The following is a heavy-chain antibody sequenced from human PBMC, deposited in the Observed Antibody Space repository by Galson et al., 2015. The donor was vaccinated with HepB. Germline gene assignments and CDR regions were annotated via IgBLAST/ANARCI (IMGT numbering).Heavy chain of an antibody. J-gene: IGHJ4*02. V-gene: IGHV3-23*01. CDR2: ISGSGGST. CDR1: GFTLSRHA. Sequence: SLRLSCAASGFTLSRHAMNWVRQAPGKGLEWVSSISGSGGSTVYAGSVKGRFTISRDDSKSALYLQMSNLRVEDTAVYYCARRGGSNGWGAFDHWGQGPLVTVSS. D-gene: IGHD3-16*01. CDR3: ARRGGSNGWGAFDH.